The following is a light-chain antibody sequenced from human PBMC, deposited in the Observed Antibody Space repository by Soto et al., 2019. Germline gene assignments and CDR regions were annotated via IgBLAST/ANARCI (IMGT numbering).Light chain of an antibody. J-gene: IGLJ2*01. Sequence: QSALTQPASVSGSPGQSITISCTGTSSDVGGYNYVSWYQQHPGKAPKLIIYEVSNRPSGVSNRFSGSKSGNTASLTISGLQAEGEADYYCSSYTSSSTRAFGGGTKVTVL. CDR3: SSYTSSSTRA. V-gene: IGLV2-14*01. CDR1: SSDVGGYNY. CDR2: EVS.